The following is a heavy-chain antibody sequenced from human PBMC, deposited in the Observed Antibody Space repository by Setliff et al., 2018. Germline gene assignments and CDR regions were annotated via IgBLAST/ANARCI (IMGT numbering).Heavy chain of an antibody. CDR2: INSYNGNT. CDR1: GYNFKTYA. CDR3: ARDGINGLGNI. D-gene: IGHD2-8*01. Sequence: ASVKVSCKASGYNFKTYAISWVRQAPGQGLEWMGWINSYNGNTNYARKFQGRVTMTRNTSISTAYMELSSLRSEDTAVYYCARDGINGLGNIWGQGTMVTVSS. J-gene: IGHJ3*02. V-gene: IGHV1-8*01.